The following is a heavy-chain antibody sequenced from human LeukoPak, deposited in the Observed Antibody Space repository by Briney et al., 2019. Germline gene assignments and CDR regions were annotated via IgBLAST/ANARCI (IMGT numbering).Heavy chain of an antibody. D-gene: IGHD2-15*01. J-gene: IGHJ4*02. V-gene: IGHV3-21*04. CDR2: ISSQSSYI. CDR1: GFTFNTYS. Sequence: PGGSLRLSCAASGFTFNTYSMNWVRQAPGKGLEWVSSISSQSSYIYYTDSVQGRFTISRDNANHSLYLQMNSLRAEDTAVYYCAKAEGYCSGTWCFRWFDWWGQGTLVTVSS. CDR3: AKAEGYCSGTWCFRWFDW.